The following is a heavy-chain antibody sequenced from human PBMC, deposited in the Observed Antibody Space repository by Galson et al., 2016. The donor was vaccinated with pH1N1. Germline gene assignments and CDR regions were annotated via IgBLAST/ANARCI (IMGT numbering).Heavy chain of an antibody. Sequence: SVKVSRKASGYRFDNYFLHWVRQAPGQGVEWMGWINPNGGATNYAQKFQGRVTLTRDTSINTGFMELRGLISDDTAVYFCAREGGVNGDYVFSYWGQGSLVIVSS. CDR1: GYRFDNYF. V-gene: IGHV1-2*02. CDR3: AREGGVNGDYVFSY. D-gene: IGHD4-17*01. CDR2: INPNGGAT. J-gene: IGHJ4*02.